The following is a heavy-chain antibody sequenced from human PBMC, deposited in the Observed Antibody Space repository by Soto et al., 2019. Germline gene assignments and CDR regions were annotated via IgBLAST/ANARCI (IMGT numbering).Heavy chain of an antibody. V-gene: IGHV4-4*07. CDR1: RGAISSYY. Sequence: SETLSLTCSVSRGAISSYYWSWIRQPAGKGLEWIGLIYASGSTNYNPSLKSRVTMSVDTSKNQFSLKLSSVTAPDTAVYYCARVSIAARTGAYGMDVWGQGTTVTVSS. J-gene: IGHJ6*02. D-gene: IGHD6-6*01. CDR2: IYASGST. CDR3: ARVSIAARTGAYGMDV.